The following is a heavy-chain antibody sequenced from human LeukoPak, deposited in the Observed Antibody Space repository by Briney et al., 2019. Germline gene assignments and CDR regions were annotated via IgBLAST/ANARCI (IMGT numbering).Heavy chain of an antibody. CDR2: MSGSGGNT. J-gene: IGHJ4*02. V-gene: IGHV3-23*01. CDR3: AKGGLRGGTYNDDF. CDR1: GFRFSIYG. Sequence: GGSLRLSCEASGFRFSIYGMSWVRQAPGKGLEWVSGMSGSGGNTYYAEALTGRFTVSRDNSKNTLYLQMNSLRAEDTALYYCAKGGLRGGTYNDDFWGQGTLVTVSS. D-gene: IGHD3-16*01.